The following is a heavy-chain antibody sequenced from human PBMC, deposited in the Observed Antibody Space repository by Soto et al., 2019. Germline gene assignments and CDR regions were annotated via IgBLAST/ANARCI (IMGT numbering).Heavy chain of an antibody. CDR3: ARVVSGTYNYFDY. D-gene: IGHD1-26*01. J-gene: IGHJ4*02. Sequence: QVHLVQSGAEVKKPGASAKVSCKASGYTFSNYYMHWVRQAPRQGLEWMGIINTSGGTTRYAQKIQGRVTMTRDTSTSTVYMELSSLRSEDTAVYYCARVVSGTYNYFDYWGQGTLVTVSS. CDR1: GYTFSNYY. CDR2: INTSGGTT. V-gene: IGHV1-46*01.